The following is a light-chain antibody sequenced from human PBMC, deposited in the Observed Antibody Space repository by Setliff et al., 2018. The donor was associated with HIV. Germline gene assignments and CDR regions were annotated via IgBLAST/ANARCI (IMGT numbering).Light chain of an antibody. Sequence: QSALTQPASVSGSPGQSITISCTGTNSDIGAYNYVSWYQQYPGKAPKLMIYDVSNRPSGVSNRFSGSKSGNTASLTISGLQAEDEADYYCCSYSSSSPLYVFGTGTKVPVL. J-gene: IGLJ1*01. V-gene: IGLV2-14*03. CDR2: DVS. CDR1: NSDIGAYNY. CDR3: CSYSSSSPLYV.